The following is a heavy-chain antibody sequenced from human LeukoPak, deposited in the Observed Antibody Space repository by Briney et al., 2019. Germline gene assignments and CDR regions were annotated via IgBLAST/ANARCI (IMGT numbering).Heavy chain of an antibody. D-gene: IGHD1-26*01. CDR3: ARDPLVGATTKLDY. J-gene: IGHJ4*02. CDR2: ISAYNGNT. Sequence: ASVKVSCKASGYTFTSYGISWVRQAPGQGLEWMGWISAYNGNTNYAQKLQGRVTMTTDTSTSTAYMELSSLRSEDTAVYYCARDPLVGATTKLDYWGQGTLVTVSS. CDR1: GYTFTSYG. V-gene: IGHV1-18*01.